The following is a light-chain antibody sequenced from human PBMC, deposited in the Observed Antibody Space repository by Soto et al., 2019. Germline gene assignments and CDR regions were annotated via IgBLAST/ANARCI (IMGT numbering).Light chain of an antibody. V-gene: IGKV1-33*01. J-gene: IGKJ5*01. Sequence: DIQMTQSPSSLSASVGDRVTITCQASQNINNYLNWYQQKPGRAPKLLIYDASNLEAGVPSRFRRSGSGKYFTFTISRLEAEDIATYYCQQYENLPTFGQGTRLEIK. CDR3: QQYENLPT. CDR2: DAS. CDR1: QNINNY.